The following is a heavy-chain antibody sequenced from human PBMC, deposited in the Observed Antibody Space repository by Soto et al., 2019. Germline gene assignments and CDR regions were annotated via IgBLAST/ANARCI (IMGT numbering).Heavy chain of an antibody. Sequence: GGSLRLSCAASGFTFSSYAMHWVRQAPGKGLEWVAVISYDGSNKYYADAVQGRFTISRDNSKDTLLQQMKSVSDEDTAVYYCARELRSYYGFWRGSYYYYYYYGMDVWSQGTMVTVSS. D-gene: IGHD3-3*01. V-gene: IGHV3-30-3*01. CDR3: ARELRSYYGFWRGSYYYYYYYGMDV. CDR1: GFTFSSYA. CDR2: ISYDGSNK. J-gene: IGHJ6*02.